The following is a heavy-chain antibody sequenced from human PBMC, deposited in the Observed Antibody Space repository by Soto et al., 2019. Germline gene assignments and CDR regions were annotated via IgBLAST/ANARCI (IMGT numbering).Heavy chain of an antibody. D-gene: IGHD3-10*01. CDR3: AKQLLWFGELPVDAFDI. V-gene: IGHV3-23*01. CDR1: GFTFGNYA. Sequence: GGSLRLSCAASGFTFGNYAFSWVRQAPGKGLEWVSVISGGGDTTYYPDSVKGRLTISRDNSKNTLYLQMNSLRAEDTAVYYCAKQLLWFGELPVDAFDIWGQGTMVTVSS. CDR2: ISGGGDTT. J-gene: IGHJ3*02.